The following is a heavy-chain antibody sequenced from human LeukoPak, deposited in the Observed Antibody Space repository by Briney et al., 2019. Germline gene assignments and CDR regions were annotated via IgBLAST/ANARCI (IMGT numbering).Heavy chain of an antibody. D-gene: IGHD2-21*02. Sequence: ASVKVSCKASGGTFSSYAISWVRQAPGQGLEWMGRIIPIFGTANYAQKFQGRVTITTDESTSTAYMELSSLRSEDTAVYYCARACGGDCYGGFDYWGQGTLVTVPS. V-gene: IGHV1-69*05. CDR2: IIPIFGTA. CDR3: ARACGGDCYGGFDY. CDR1: GGTFSSYA. J-gene: IGHJ4*02.